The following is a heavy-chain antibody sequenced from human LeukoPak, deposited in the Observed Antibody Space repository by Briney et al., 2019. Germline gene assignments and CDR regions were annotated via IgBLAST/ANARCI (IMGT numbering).Heavy chain of an antibody. Sequence: GGSLRLSCAASGFTFSSYDMHWVRQATGKGLEWVSAIGTAGDTYYPGSVKGRFTTSRENAKNSLYLQMNSLRAGDTAVYYCAKTGDYGDYFDYWGQGTLVTVSS. CDR3: AKTGDYGDYFDY. CDR2: IGTAGDT. J-gene: IGHJ4*02. V-gene: IGHV3-13*01. CDR1: GFTFSSYD. D-gene: IGHD4-17*01.